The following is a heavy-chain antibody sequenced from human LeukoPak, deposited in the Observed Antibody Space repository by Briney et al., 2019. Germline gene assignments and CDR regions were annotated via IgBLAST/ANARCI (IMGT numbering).Heavy chain of an antibody. J-gene: IGHJ5*02. Sequence: ASVKASCKASGYTFTGYYMHWVRQAPGQGLEWMGGIIPIFGTANYAQKFQGRVTITADESTSTAYMELSSLRSEDTAVYYCASLLSYYYDLNWFDPWGQGTLVTVSS. V-gene: IGHV1-69*13. D-gene: IGHD3-22*01. CDR2: IIPIFGTA. CDR3: ASLLSYYYDLNWFDP. CDR1: GYTFTGYY.